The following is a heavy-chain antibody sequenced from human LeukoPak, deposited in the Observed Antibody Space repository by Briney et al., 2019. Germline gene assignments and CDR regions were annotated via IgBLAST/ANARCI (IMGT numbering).Heavy chain of an antibody. D-gene: IGHD2-15*01. CDR3: ARGFHCSGGSCSNNWFDP. CDR2: INSDGSST. Sequence: GGSLRLSCEASGFSFSSDAMSWVRQAPGKGLVWGSRINSDGSSTSYADSVKGRFTISRDNAKNTLYLQMNSLRAEDTAVYYCARGFHCSGGSCSNNWFDPWGQGTLVTVSS. CDR1: GFSFSSDA. V-gene: IGHV3-74*01. J-gene: IGHJ5*02.